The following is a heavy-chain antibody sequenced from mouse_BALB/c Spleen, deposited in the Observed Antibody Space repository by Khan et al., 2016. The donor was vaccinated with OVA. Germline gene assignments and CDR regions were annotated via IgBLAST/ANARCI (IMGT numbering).Heavy chain of an antibody. Sequence: EVELVESGGGLVKPGGSLRLSCAAAGFTFSSYSMSWVRQTPEKRLEWVATITSGGSYTYYPDSVQGRFTISRDNAKNTLYLQMSSLKSEDTAIYYCTIDRNCYGSSFYFDYWGQGTTLTVSS. CDR2: ITSGGSYT. CDR3: TIDRNCYGSSFYFDY. V-gene: IGHV5-6-4*01. D-gene: IGHD1-1*01. CDR1: GFTFSSYS. J-gene: IGHJ2*01.